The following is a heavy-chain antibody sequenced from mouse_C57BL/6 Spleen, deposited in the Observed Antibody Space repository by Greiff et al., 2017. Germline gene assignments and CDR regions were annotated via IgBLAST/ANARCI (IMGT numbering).Heavy chain of an antibody. J-gene: IGHJ4*01. CDR3: ARHGDGYYTMDY. Sequence: QVQLKESGAELVKPGASVKLSCKASGYTFTEYTIHWVKQRSGQGLEWIGWFYPGRGSIKYNEKFKDKATLTADKSSRTVYMELSRLTSEDSAVYYCARHGDGYYTMDYWGQGTSVTVSS. CDR1: GYTFTEYT. V-gene: IGHV1-62-2*01. CDR2: FYPGRGSI. D-gene: IGHD2-3*01.